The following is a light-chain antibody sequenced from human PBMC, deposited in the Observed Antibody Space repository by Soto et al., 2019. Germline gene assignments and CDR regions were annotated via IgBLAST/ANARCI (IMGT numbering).Light chain of an antibody. Sequence: LFTQSPGPLSLSPGETATVSSRSSHSIGSSYLAWYQQKPGQAPRLLISGASTGATGIPARFSGSGSGTEFTLTISSLQSEDFAVYYCQQYGSSGTFGQGTKVDI. V-gene: IGKV3-20*01. CDR1: HSIGSSY. CDR2: GAS. CDR3: QQYGSSGT. J-gene: IGKJ1*01.